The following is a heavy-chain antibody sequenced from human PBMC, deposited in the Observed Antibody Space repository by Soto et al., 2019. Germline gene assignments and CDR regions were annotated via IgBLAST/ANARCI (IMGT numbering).Heavy chain of an antibody. CDR2: IYASGGST. V-gene: IGHV1-46*01. CDR3: FRGGFPDYGKEGRY. CDR1: GYTFTSYN. D-gene: IGHD4-17*01. J-gene: IGHJ4*02. Sequence: QVQLMQSGAEVKKPGASVKVSCKASGYTFTSYNVHWVRQAPGQGLEWMGIIYASGGSTTYAQNFQGRLTVTRDTSTSTVYMELSSLRSYDTAVYYCFRGGFPDYGKEGRYWGQGTLVTVSS.